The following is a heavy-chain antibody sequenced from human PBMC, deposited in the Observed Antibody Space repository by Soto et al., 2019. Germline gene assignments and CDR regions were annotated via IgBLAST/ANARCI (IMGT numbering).Heavy chain of an antibody. V-gene: IGHV4-61*01. CDR2: IYYSGST. CDR1: GGSVSSGSYY. D-gene: IGHD6-6*01. J-gene: IGHJ4*02. CDR3: ARDVGIAARPYFDY. Sequence: PSETLSLTCTVSGGSVSSGSYYWSWIRQPPGKGLEWIGYIYYSGSTNYNPSLKSRVTISVDTSKNQFPLKPSSVTAADTAVYYCARDVGIAARPYFDYWGQGTLVTVSS.